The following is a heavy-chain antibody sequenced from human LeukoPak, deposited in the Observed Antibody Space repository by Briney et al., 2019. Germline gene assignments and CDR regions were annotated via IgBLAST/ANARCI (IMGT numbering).Heavy chain of an antibody. CDR3: ARDGHNWNDPLSVGWFDP. CDR1: GFTFSSYW. CDR2: INSDGSST. V-gene: IGHV3-74*01. J-gene: IGHJ5*02. D-gene: IGHD1-1*01. Sequence: GGSLRLSCAASGFTFSSYWMHWVRQAPGKGLVWVSRINSDGSSTSYADSVKGRFTISRDNAKDTLYLQMNSLRAEDTAVYYCARDGHNWNDPLSVGWFDPWGQGTLVTVSS.